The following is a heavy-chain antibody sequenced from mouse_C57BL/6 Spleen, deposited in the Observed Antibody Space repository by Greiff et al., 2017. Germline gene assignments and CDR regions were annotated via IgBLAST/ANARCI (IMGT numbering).Heavy chain of an antibody. Sequence: VQLVESGGGLVKPGGSLKLSCAASGFTFSDYGMHWVRQAPEKGLEWVAYISSGSSTIYYADTVKGRFTISRDNAKNTLFLQMTSLRSEDTAMYYCARPLITTVVANYAMDYWGQGTSVTVSS. J-gene: IGHJ4*01. CDR1: GFTFSDYG. D-gene: IGHD1-1*01. V-gene: IGHV5-17*01. CDR3: ARPLITTVVANYAMDY. CDR2: ISSGSSTI.